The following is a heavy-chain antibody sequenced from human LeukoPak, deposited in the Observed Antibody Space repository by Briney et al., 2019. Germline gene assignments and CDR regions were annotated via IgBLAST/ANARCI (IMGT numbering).Heavy chain of an antibody. CDR1: GGSVSRYY. V-gene: IGHV4-59*02. CDR3: ARHRDSAYETFAY. Sequence: SETLSLTCTVSGGSVSRYYWSWIRQPPGKGLEWIGYSSYSGSTNYNPSLESRVTISVDTSKNQFSLKLTSVTAADTALYYCARHRDSAYETFAYWGQGTLVTVSS. D-gene: IGHD5-12*01. CDR2: SSYSGST. J-gene: IGHJ4*02.